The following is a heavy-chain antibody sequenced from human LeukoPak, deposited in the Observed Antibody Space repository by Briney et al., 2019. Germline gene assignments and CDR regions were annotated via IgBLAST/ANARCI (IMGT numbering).Heavy chain of an antibody. Sequence: ASVKVSCKASGYTFTGYYMHWVRQAPGQGLEWMGWINPNSGGTNYAQKLQGRVTMTTDTSTSTAYMELRSLRSDDTAVYYCARDHYYGSGSQTTFDYWGQGTLVTVSS. J-gene: IGHJ4*02. D-gene: IGHD3-10*01. CDR2: INPNSGGT. CDR1: GYTFTGYY. CDR3: ARDHYYGSGSQTTFDY. V-gene: IGHV1-2*02.